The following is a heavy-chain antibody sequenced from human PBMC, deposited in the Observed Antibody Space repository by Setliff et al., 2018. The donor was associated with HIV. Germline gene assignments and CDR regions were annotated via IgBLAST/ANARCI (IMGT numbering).Heavy chain of an antibody. CDR1: GDPLTTGGAY. D-gene: IGHD3-10*02. CDR3: ARHVRAAAYNWFDP. V-gene: IGHV4-61*09. J-gene: IGHJ5*02. Sequence: SETLSLTCAVSGDPLTTGGAYWSWVRQPAGKALEWIGHIYVSRNTMYNPSLRSRVTISLDRSNNQCSLKLSSVTAADTAVYYCARHVRAAAYNWFDPWGQGALVTVSS. CDR2: IYVSRNT.